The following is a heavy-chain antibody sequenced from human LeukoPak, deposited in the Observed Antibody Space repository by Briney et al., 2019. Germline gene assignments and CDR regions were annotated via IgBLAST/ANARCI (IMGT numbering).Heavy chain of an antibody. CDR1: GFTVSSNY. CDR2: IYSGGST. J-gene: IGHJ4*02. CDR3: ARAYVVPAAYYFDY. V-gene: IGHV3-53*01. D-gene: IGHD2-2*01. Sequence: PGGSLRLSCAASGFTVSSNYMSWVRQAPGKGLEWVSVIYSGGSTYYADSVKGRFTISRDNSKNTLYLQMNILRAEDTAVYYCARAYVVPAAYYFDYWGQGTLVTVSS.